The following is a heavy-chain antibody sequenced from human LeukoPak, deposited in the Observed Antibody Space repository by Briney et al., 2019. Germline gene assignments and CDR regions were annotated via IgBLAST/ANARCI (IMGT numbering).Heavy chain of an antibody. CDR3: ARDRTYVWDLGYYYYGMDV. CDR1: GGSISSYY. D-gene: IGHD3-16*01. Sequence: PSETLSLTCTVSGGSISSYYWSWIRQPPGKGLEWIGYIYYSGSTNYNPSLKSRVTISVDTSKNQFSLKLSSVTAADTAVYYCARDRTYVWDLGYYYYGMDVWGQGTTVTVSS. V-gene: IGHV4-59*01. J-gene: IGHJ6*02. CDR2: IYYSGST.